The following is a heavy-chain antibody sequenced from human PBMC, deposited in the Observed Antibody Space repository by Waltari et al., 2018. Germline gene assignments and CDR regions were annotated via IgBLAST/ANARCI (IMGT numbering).Heavy chain of an antibody. CDR3: ARNVSSISSSRDAFDY. D-gene: IGHD6-13*01. Sequence: QLQLQESGPGLVKPSETLSLTCTVSGGSLSSSSYYRGWIRQPPGKGLGWIGSIYYSGSTYYKPSLKSRVTISVDTSKNQFSLKLSSVTAADTAVYYCARNVSSISSSRDAFDYWGQGTLVSVSS. CDR2: IYYSGST. CDR1: GGSLSSSSYY. V-gene: IGHV4-39*07. J-gene: IGHJ4*02.